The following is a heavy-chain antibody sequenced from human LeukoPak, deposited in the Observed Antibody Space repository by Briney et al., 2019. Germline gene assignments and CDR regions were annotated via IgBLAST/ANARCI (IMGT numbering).Heavy chain of an antibody. J-gene: IGHJ4*02. V-gene: IGHV4-59*01. Sequence: SETLSLTCTVSGGSISSYYWSWTRQPPGKGLEWIGYIYYSGSTNYNPSLKSRVTISVDTSKNQFSLKLSSVTAADTAVYYCARDYYDSSGYRYYFDYWGQGTLVTVSS. CDR2: IYYSGST. CDR3: ARDYYDSSGYRYYFDY. D-gene: IGHD3-22*01. CDR1: GGSISSYY.